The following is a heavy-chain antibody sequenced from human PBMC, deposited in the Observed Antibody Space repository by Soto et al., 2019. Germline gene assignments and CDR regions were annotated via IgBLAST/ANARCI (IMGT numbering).Heavy chain of an antibody. V-gene: IGHV3-23*01. D-gene: IGHD5-18*01. CDR1: GFTFSSYA. J-gene: IGHJ4*02. CDR2: ISGSGGST. CDR3: AKDRRGYSYAFDY. Sequence: GGSLRLSCAASGFTFSSYAMSWVRQAPGKGLEWVSAISGSGGSTYYADSVKGRFTTSRDNSKNTLYLQMNSLRAEDTAVYYCAKDRRGYSYAFDYWGQGTLVTVSS.